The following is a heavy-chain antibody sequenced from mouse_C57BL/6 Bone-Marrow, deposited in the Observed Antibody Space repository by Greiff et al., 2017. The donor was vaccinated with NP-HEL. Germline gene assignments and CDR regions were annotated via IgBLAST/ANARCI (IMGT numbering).Heavy chain of an antibody. Sequence: VQLQQSGPELVKPGASVKISCKASGYAFSSSWMHWVKQRPGKGLEWIGRIYPGDGDTNYNGKFKGKATLTADKSSSTAYMQLSSLTSEDSAVYFCARAGLYYYAMDYWGQGTSVTVSA. CDR3: ARAGLYYYAMDY. V-gene: IGHV1-82*01. CDR2: IYPGDGDT. CDR1: GYAFSSSW. J-gene: IGHJ4*01. D-gene: IGHD3-3*01.